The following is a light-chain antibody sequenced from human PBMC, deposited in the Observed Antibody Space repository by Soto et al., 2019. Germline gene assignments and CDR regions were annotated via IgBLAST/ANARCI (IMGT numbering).Light chain of an antibody. V-gene: IGKV3-15*01. J-gene: IGKJ1*01. CDR2: SAS. Sequence: ETVMTHSPATLSVSPGGRVTLSFSASQIIRTNLAWYQHKPGQAPRLLIYSASTRGTGVPARFSGSGSGKEFALTISGLQYEDSAVYYCQQYKAGWTFGQGTKVDI. CDR3: QQYKAGWT. CDR1: QIIRTN.